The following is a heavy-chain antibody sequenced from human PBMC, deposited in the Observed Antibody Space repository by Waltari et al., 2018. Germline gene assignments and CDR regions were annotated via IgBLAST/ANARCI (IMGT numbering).Heavy chain of an antibody. Sequence: QVQLQQWGAGLLKPSETLSLTCAVYGGSFSGYYWSWIRQPPGQGLEWIGEINHSGSTNYTPSLKSRVTISVDTSKNQFSLKLSSVTAADTAVYYCAREPAVGYSSSSGPYNYGMDVWGQGTTVTVSS. CDR1: GGSFSGYY. CDR2: INHSGST. D-gene: IGHD6-13*01. CDR3: AREPAVGYSSSSGPYNYGMDV. J-gene: IGHJ6*02. V-gene: IGHV4-34*01.